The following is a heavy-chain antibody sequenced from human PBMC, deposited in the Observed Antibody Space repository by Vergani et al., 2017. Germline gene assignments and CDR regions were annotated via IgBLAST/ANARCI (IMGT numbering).Heavy chain of an antibody. V-gene: IGHV3-7*01. D-gene: IGHD3-10*01. J-gene: IGHJ4*02. Sequence: EVQLVESGGGLVQPGGSLRLSCAASGFTFSSYWMSWVRQAPGKGLEWVANIKQDGSEKYYVDSVKGRFTISRDNAKNSLYLQMISLRAEDTAVYYCARYMIRWGFAERYFDYWDQGTLVTVSS. CDR3: ARYMIRWGFAERYFDY. CDR1: GFTFSSYW. CDR2: IKQDGSEK.